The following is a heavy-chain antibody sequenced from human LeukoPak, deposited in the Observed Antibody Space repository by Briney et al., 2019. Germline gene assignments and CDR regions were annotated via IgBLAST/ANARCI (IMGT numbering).Heavy chain of an antibody. CDR3: IVVVEPPDSDGFDV. D-gene: IGHD1-14*01. Sequence: GGSLRLSCAASGFTFGNSWVHWVRQPPGKGLVWVSLINADGSTTSYADPVKGRFTLSRDNARNTPYLEMNSLTIEDTAVYYCIVVVEPPDSDGFDVWGQARMITVCS. V-gene: IGHV3-74*01. J-gene: IGHJ3*01. CDR2: INADGSTT. CDR1: GFTFGNSW.